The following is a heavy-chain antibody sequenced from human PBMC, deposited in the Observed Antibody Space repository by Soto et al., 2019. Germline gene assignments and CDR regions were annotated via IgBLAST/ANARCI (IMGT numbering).Heavy chain of an antibody. J-gene: IGHJ5*02. D-gene: IGHD2-15*01. CDR2: IYYSGST. V-gene: IGHV4-59*01. CDR1: GGSISSYY. Sequence: SETLSLTCTVSGGSISSYYWSWIRQPPGKGLEWIGYIYYSGSTNYNPSLKSRVTISVDTSKNQFSLKLSSVTAADTAVYYCAGDRRGRKHLGWFDPWGQGTLGTVSP. CDR3: AGDRRGRKHLGWFDP.